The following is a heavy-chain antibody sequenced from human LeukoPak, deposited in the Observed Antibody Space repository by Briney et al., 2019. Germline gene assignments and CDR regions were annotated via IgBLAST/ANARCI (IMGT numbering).Heavy chain of an antibody. CDR3: ARYLATSYYYYYYMDV. CDR2: ISSSSSYI. Sequence: GGSLRLSCAASGFTFSSYSMNWVRQAPGKGLEWVSSISSSSSYIYYADSVKGRFTISRDNAKNSLYLQMNSLRAEDTAVYHCARYLATSYYYYYYMDVWGKGTTVTVSS. CDR1: GFTFSSYS. D-gene: IGHD5-12*01. V-gene: IGHV3-21*01. J-gene: IGHJ6*03.